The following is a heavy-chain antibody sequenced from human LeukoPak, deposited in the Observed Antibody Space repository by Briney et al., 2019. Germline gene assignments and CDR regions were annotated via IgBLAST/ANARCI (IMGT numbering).Heavy chain of an antibody. CDR3: ARGGIQLWFLGATENNYFDY. D-gene: IGHD5-18*01. J-gene: IGHJ4*02. CDR1: GFTFSSYA. V-gene: IGHV3-30*04. Sequence: GGPLRLSCAASGFTFSSYAMHWVRQAPGKGLEWVAVISYDGSNKYYADSVKGRFTISRDNSKNTLYLQMNSLRAEDTAVYYCARGGIQLWFLGATENNYFDYWGQGTLVAVSS. CDR2: ISYDGSNK.